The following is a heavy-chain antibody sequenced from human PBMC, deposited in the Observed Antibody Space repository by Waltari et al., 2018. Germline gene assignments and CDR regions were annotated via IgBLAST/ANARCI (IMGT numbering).Heavy chain of an antibody. CDR2: IYYSGST. V-gene: IGHV4-39*07. J-gene: IGHJ3*02. D-gene: IGHD3-10*01. Sequence: QLQLQESGPGLVKPSETLSLTCTVSGGSISSSSYYWGWIRQPPGKGLEGIGSIYYSGSTYYNPSLKSRVTISVDTSKNQFSLKLSSVTAADTAVYYCARNPGGRLDAFDIWGQGTMVTVSS. CDR1: GGSISSSSYY. CDR3: ARNPGGRLDAFDI.